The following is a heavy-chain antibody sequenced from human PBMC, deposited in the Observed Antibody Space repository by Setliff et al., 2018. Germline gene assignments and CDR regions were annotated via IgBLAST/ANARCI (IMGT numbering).Heavy chain of an antibody. CDR1: GYSSTDYY. Sequence: ASVKVSCKASGYSSTDYYMHWVRQVPGRGLEWMGWINPKSGGTRYAQKFQGRVTMTRDTSISTAYMELSSLTSDDTAVYFCAKQGDLAFDYWGQGTQVTVSS. D-gene: IGHD3-16*01. CDR3: AKQGDLAFDY. V-gene: IGHV1-2*02. J-gene: IGHJ4*02. CDR2: INPKSGGT.